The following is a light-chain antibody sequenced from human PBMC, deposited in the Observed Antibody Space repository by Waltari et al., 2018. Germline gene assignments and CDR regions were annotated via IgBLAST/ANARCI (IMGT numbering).Light chain of an antibody. Sequence: QSALTQPASVSGSPGQSITISCTGTSSDVGAYNYVSWYQQQPGQAPKLMLYDVTSRPSGVSKRFAGSKSGNTASLTISGLQAEDEADYYCSSYTSSSTPLVFGGGTKLTVL. CDR1: SSDVGAYNY. CDR3: SSYTSSSTPLV. J-gene: IGLJ2*01. CDR2: DVT. V-gene: IGLV2-14*03.